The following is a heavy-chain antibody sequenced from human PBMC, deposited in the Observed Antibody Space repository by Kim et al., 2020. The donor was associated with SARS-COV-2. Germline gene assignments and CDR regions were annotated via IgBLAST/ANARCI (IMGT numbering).Heavy chain of an antibody. CDR3: ARALSGTFDP. CDR2: SN. V-gene: IGHV6-1*01. Sequence: SNDYAVSVESRITINPDTSKNQFSLQLNSVTPVDTAVYYCARALSGTFDPWGQGTLVTVSS. D-gene: IGHD1-26*01. J-gene: IGHJ5*02.